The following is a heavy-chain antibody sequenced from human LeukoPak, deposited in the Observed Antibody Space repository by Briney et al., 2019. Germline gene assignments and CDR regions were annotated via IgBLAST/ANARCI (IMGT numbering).Heavy chain of an antibody. V-gene: IGHV1-69*01. J-gene: IGHJ5*02. CDR2: IIPIFGTA. D-gene: IGHD2-21*02. CDR3: ARVDCGGDCNWFDP. CDR1: GGTFSNYG. Sequence: ASVKVSCKAAGGTFSNYGISWVRQAPGQGLEWMGGIIPIFGTANFAQNFQGRVTITADESATIVYMELSSLRSEDTAVYYCARVDCGGDCNWFDPWGQGTLVTVSS.